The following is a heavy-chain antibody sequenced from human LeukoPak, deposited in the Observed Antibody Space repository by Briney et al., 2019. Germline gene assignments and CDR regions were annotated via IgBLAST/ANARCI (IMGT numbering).Heavy chain of an antibody. CDR2: IHPSGST. J-gene: IGHJ4*02. D-gene: IGHD3-22*01. Sequence: SETLSLTCAVYGGSLSGYYWSWTRQPPGKGLEWIGEIHPSGSTYSKPSLESRVTMSVDTSKNHFSLKLTSVTAADTAVYYCARGDDSEKSGYWGQGTLVTVSS. CDR3: ARGDDSEKSGY. V-gene: IGHV4-34*01. CDR1: GGSLSGYY.